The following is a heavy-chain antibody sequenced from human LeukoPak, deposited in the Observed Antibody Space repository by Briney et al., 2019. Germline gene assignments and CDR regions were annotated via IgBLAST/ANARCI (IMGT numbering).Heavy chain of an antibody. Sequence: GASLRLSCAASGFTFTSHAMTWVRQAPGKGLEWVSGISASGGNTFYADAVKGRFTISRDNSKSTLYLQMNSLRADDTALYYCAKGGFNYPGYWSQGTLVTVSS. CDR2: ISASGGNT. CDR3: AKGGFNYPGY. V-gene: IGHV3-23*01. D-gene: IGHD5-18*01. CDR1: GFTFTSHA. J-gene: IGHJ4*02.